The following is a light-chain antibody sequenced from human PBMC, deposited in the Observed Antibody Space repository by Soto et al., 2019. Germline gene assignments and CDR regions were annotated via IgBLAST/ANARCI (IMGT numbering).Light chain of an antibody. CDR1: QSLVHSDGNIY. J-gene: IGKJ3*01. CDR2: KVS. V-gene: IGKV2-30*02. CDR3: MQATHWPFT. Sequence: DVVMTQSPLSLPVTLGQPASISCRSSQSLVHSDGNIYLIWFQQRPGQSPRRLIYKVSNRDSGVPHRFSGSGSDTDFTLTISRVEAEDVAIYFCMQATHWPFTSGPGTKVDIK.